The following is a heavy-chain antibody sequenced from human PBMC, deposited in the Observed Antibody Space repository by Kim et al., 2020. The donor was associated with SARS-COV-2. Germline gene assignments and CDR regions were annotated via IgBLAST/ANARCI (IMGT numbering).Heavy chain of an antibody. V-gene: IGHV4-39*01. Sequence: YYNPSLKSRVTISVDTSKNQFSLNLSSVTAADTAVYYCARHEDDILTGYQDWGQGTLVTVSS. D-gene: IGHD3-9*01. CDR3: ARHEDDILTGYQD. J-gene: IGHJ4*02.